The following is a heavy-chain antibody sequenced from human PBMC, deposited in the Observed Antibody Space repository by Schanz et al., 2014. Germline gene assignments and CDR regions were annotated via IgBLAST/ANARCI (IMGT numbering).Heavy chain of an antibody. CDR3: ASERGYSYGYGAFDI. J-gene: IGHJ3*02. V-gene: IGHV3-53*01. CDR2: IYSGGST. CDR1: GFTVNTNY. Sequence: DVQLAESGGGLIQPGGSLRLSCAVSGFTVNTNYMTWVRQAPGKGLEWVSVIYSGGSTYYADSVKGRFTISRDNSKNTLYLQMNSLRAEDTALYYCASERGYSYGYGAFDIWGQGTMVTVSS. D-gene: IGHD5-18*01.